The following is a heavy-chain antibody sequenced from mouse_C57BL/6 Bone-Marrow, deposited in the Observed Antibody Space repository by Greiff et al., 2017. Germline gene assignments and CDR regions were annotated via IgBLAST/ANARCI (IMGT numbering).Heavy chain of an antibody. CDR2: IDPENGDT. J-gene: IGHJ1*03. Sequence: VQLQQSGAELVRPGASVKLSCTASGFNIKDDYMHWVKQRPEQGLEWIGWIDPENGDTEYASKFQGKATITADTSSNTAYLQLSRLTSEDTAVYYCTTIGYDPYWYFDVWGTGTTVTVSS. CDR1: GFNIKDDY. CDR3: TTIGYDPYWYFDV. V-gene: IGHV14-4*01. D-gene: IGHD2-2*01.